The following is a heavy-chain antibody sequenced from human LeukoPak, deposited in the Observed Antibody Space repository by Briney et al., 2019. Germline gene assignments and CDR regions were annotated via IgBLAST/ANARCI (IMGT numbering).Heavy chain of an antibody. Sequence: PGGSLRLSCAGSGFNFKTYAMHWVRQAPGKGLEWVAAISYDGTHKYYADSVKGRFTISRDNSQSMVYLQMSSLKVEDTAVFYCTRALDYWGQGILVTVSS. CDR2: ISYDGTHK. V-gene: IGHV3-30-3*01. CDR3: TRALDY. CDR1: GFNFKTYA. J-gene: IGHJ4*02.